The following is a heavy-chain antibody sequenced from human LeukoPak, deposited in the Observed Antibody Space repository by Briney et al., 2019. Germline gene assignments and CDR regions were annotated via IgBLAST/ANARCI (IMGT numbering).Heavy chain of an antibody. J-gene: IGHJ5*02. Sequence: KSSETLSLTCAVYGGSFSGYYWSWIRQPPGKGLEWIGGINHSGSTNYNPSLKSRVTISVDTSKNQFSLKLSSVTAADTAVYYCARHRGPLRGWFDPWGQGTLVTVSS. D-gene: IGHD3-10*01. V-gene: IGHV4-34*01. CDR1: GGSFSGYY. CDR3: ARHRGPLRGWFDP. CDR2: INHSGST.